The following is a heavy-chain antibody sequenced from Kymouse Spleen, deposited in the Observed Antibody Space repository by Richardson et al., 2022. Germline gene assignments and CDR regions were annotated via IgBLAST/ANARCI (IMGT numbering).Heavy chain of an antibody. CDR1: GGSISSSSYY. V-gene: IGHV4-39*01. J-gene: IGHJ6*02. CDR2: IYYSGST. CDR3: ARQIGFGELSHYYYYGMDV. D-gene: IGHD3-10*01. Sequence: QLQLQESGPGLVKPSETLSLTCTVSGGSISSSSYYWGWIRQPPGKGLEWIGSIYYSGSTYYNPSLKSRVTISVDTSKNQFSLKLSSVTAADTAVYYCARQIGFGELSHYYYYGMDVWGQGTTVTVSS.